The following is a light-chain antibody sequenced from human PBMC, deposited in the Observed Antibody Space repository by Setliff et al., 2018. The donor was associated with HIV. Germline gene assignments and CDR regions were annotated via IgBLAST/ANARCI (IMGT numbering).Light chain of an antibody. Sequence: EIVLTQSPGTLSLSPGERATLSWGASQNISSNTLAWYQQRPGLAPRLIMYDASNRATGTPDRFSGSGSGTDFTLTISSLEPEDFAIYYCQQYGTSPQTFGQGTKVDIK. CDR3: QQYGTSPQT. CDR1: QNISSNT. J-gene: IGKJ1*01. V-gene: IGKV3D-20*01. CDR2: DAS.